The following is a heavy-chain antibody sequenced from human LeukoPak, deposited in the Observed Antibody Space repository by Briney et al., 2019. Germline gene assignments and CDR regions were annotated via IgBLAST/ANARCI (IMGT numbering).Heavy chain of an antibody. V-gene: IGHV3-53*01. CDR1: GFTVSSNY. D-gene: IGHD2-2*02. CDR3: ARVFVVVPAAINYFDY. J-gene: IGHJ4*02. CDR2: IYSGGST. Sequence: GGSLRLCCAASGFTVSSNYMSWGRQAPGKGLEWVSVIYSGGSTYYADSVKGRLTISRDNSKNTLYLQMNSLRAEDTAVYYCARVFVVVPAAINYFDYWGQGTLVTVSS.